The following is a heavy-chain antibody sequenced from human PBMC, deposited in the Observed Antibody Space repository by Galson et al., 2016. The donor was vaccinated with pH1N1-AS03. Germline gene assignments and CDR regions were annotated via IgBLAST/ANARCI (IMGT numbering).Heavy chain of an antibody. CDR3: ARGRWLVDY. CDR1: GFTFSTYR. J-gene: IGHJ4*02. Sequence: SLRLSCAASGFTFSTYRMNWVRQAPGKGLEWVSSISSSSTYIYYADSMKGRLTISRDNAKNSLYLQMNSLRVEDTAVYYCARGRWLVDYWGQGTLVTVSS. CDR2: ISSSSTYI. V-gene: IGHV3-21*01. D-gene: IGHD6-19*01.